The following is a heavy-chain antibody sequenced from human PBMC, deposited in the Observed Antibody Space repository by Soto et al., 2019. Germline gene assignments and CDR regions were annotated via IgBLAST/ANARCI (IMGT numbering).Heavy chain of an antibody. Sequence: GGSLRLSCAASGFTFSSYAMSWVRQAPWKGLEWVSAISGSGGSTYYADSVKGRFTISRDNSKNTLYLQMNSLRAEDTAVYYCAKYQIDRATPLNDAFDIWGQGTMVTVSS. CDR3: AKYQIDRATPLNDAFDI. J-gene: IGHJ3*02. V-gene: IGHV3-23*01. CDR1: GFTFSSYA. D-gene: IGHD5-12*01. CDR2: ISGSGGST.